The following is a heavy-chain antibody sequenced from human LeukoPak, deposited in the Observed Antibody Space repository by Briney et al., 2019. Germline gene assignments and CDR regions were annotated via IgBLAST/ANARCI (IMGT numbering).Heavy chain of an antibody. CDR3: AKDGLAGRFDSSVPGIYDGLDV. CDR1: GFMFSTYG. V-gene: IGHV3-30*18. J-gene: IGHJ6*02. Sequence: GGSLRLSCAASGFMFSTYGMHWVRQAPGKGLEWVAVISYDGQNKYYGDSVRGRFTIARDNSKNTLHLQMNSLRREDTAMYYCAKDGLAGRFDSSVPGIYDGLDVWGQGTTVTVSS. D-gene: IGHD6-19*01. CDR2: ISYDGQNK.